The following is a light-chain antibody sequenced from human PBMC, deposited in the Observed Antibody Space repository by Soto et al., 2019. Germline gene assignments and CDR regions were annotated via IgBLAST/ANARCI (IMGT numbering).Light chain of an antibody. CDR3: QQRSNWPPVLT. V-gene: IGKV3-11*01. CDR1: QSVSSY. Sequence: DIVLPQSPATLSLSPGERATLSCRASQSVSSYLAWYQQKPGQAPRLLIYDASNRATGIPARFSGSGSGTDFTLTISSLEPEDFAVYYCQQRSNWPPVLTFGGGTKVGIK. J-gene: IGKJ4*01. CDR2: DAS.